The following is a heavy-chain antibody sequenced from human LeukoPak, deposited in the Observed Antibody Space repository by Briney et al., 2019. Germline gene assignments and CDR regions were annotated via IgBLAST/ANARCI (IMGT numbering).Heavy chain of an antibody. J-gene: IGHJ6*02. Sequence: PGGSLRLSCAASGFTFSDYYMSWIRQAPGKGLEWVSYISSSGSTIYYADSVKGRFTISRDNAKNSLYLQMNSLRAEDTAVYYCAGRSSTYYYGMDVWGQGTTVTVSS. V-gene: IGHV3-11*01. CDR1: GFTFSDYY. D-gene: IGHD1-26*01. CDR2: ISSSGSTI. CDR3: AGRSSTYYYGMDV.